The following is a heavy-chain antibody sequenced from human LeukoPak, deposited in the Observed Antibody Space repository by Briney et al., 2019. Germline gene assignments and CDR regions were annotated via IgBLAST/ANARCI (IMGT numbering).Heavy chain of an antibody. CDR1: GFTFSSYA. J-gene: IGHJ4*02. Sequence: GGSLRLSCAASGFTFSSYAMSWVRQAPGRGLEWVSGISGSGDSTNYADSVKGRFTSSRDNSKNTLFLQMNMLRAEDTAVYYCAKIPVSYSSGWSNFDYWGQGTLATVSS. V-gene: IGHV3-23*01. D-gene: IGHD6-19*01. CDR2: ISGSGDST. CDR3: AKIPVSYSSGWSNFDY.